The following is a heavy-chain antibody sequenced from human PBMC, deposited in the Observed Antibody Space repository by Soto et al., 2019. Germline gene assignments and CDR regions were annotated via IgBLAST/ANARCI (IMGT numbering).Heavy chain of an antibody. Sequence: QPGGSLRLSVAASGFTFSSYAMSWGRQAPGKGLEWVSAISSNGGSTYYADSVKGRFTISRDNSKNTLYLQMSSLRAEDTAVYYCVKDFAFYSSSGFNWFDPWGWGTLVTVSS. CDR3: VKDFAFYSSSGFNWFDP. D-gene: IGHD6-13*01. V-gene: IGHV3-64D*06. CDR1: GFTFSSYA. CDR2: ISSNGGST. J-gene: IGHJ5*02.